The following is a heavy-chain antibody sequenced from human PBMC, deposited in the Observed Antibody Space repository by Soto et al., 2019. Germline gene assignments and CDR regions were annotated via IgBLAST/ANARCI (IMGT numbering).Heavy chain of an antibody. CDR2: IIPILGIA. CDR1: GGTFSSYT. CDR3: ARETYYYDSSGYYLDY. D-gene: IGHD3-22*01. J-gene: IGHJ4*02. Sequence: QVQLVQSGAEVKKPGSSVKVSCKASGGTFSSYTISWVRQAPGQGLEWMGRIIPILGIANYAQKFQGRVTITXXKXTXXAYMELSSLRSEDTAVYYCARETYYYDSSGYYLDYWGQGTLVTVSS. V-gene: IGHV1-69*08.